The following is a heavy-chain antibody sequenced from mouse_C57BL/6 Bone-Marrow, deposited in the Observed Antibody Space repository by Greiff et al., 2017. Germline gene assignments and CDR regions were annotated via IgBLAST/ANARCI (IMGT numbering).Heavy chain of an antibody. D-gene: IGHD2-5*01. CDR3: ERHYSNYDY. V-gene: IGHV5-2*01. CDR1: EYEFPSHD. Sequence: DVKLVESGGGLVQPGESLKLSCESNEYEFPSHDMSWVRKTPEKRLELVEAINSDGGSTYYPDTMERRVIISRDNTKKTLDLQMSSLRSEDTALYYYERHYSNYDYWGQGTTLTVSA. J-gene: IGHJ2*01. CDR2: INSDGGST.